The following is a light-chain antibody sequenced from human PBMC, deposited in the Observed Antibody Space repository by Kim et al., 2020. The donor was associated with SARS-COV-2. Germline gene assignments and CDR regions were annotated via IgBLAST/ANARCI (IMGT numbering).Light chain of an antibody. J-gene: IGLJ1*01. CDR3: NSYTTSSTYV. CDR1: ILVVSFHDH. CDR2: YVT. Sequence: TPVTATILVVSFHDHVSCYQQHPGKAPKLLIHYVTDWPSGVSDRSPGSKSGTTASLTISGLQAEDEADYYCNSYTTSSTYVFGTGTKVTVL. V-gene: IGLV2-14*04.